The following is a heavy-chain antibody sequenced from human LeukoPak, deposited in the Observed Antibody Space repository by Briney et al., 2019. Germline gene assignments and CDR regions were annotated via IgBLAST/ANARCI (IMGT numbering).Heavy chain of an antibody. CDR2: ISGSGAGS. D-gene: IGHD6-6*01. J-gene: IGHJ4*02. CDR1: GFTFSSYA. V-gene: IGHV3-23*01. CDR3: ANHPDFRSSSQYFDF. Sequence: GGSLRLSCAASGFTFSSYAMSWVRQAPGKGLEWVSVISGSGAGSYYADPVKGRVTVSRDNSKSTVFRQMNSLSAEDTAVYYCANHPDFRSSSQYFDFWGQGTLVTVSS.